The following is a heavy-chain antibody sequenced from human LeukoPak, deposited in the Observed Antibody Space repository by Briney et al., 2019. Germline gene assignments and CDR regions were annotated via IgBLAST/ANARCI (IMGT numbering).Heavy chain of an antibody. CDR3: ASRPDQHLLYYFDY. Sequence: ASVKVSCKASGYTFTGYYMHWVRQAPGQGLEWMGWINPNSGGTKYAQKFQGRVTMTSDASISTAYMELSSLRPDDTAVYYCASRPDQHLLYYFDYWGQGAPVTVSS. CDR1: GYTFTGYY. CDR2: INPNSGGT. J-gene: IGHJ4*02. D-gene: IGHD2-15*01. V-gene: IGHV1-2*02.